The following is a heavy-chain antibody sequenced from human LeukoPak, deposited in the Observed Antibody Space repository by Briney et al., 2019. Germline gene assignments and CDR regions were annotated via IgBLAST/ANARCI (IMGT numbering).Heavy chain of an antibody. CDR3: AKNFMVKRYIDS. CDR2: ISGGGRTT. CDR1: GFIFTNHA. Sequence: GGSLRLSCAASGFIFTNHAMSWVRQAPGKGLQWVSVISGGGRTTEYADSVKGRFTISRDNSQNTVSLQMNSLRVEDTAIYYCAKNFMVKRYIDSWGQRTLASHSS. D-gene: IGHD5-18*01. J-gene: IGHJ4*02. V-gene: IGHV3-23*01.